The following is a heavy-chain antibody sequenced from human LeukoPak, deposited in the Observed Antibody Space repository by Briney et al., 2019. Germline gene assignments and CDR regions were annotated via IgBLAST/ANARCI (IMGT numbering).Heavy chain of an antibody. CDR3: AREQGDYVNAFDI. CDR2: IWYDGSNK. CDR1: AFPFSSYG. D-gene: IGHD4-17*01. V-gene: IGHV3-33*01. J-gene: IGHJ3*02. Sequence: GGSLRLSCAASAFPFSSYGMHWVRQAPGKGLEWEAVIWYDGSNKSYADSVKGQVTISRDNSKNTLYLQMNTLRAEDTAVYYCAREQGDYVNAFDIWGQGTMVTVSS.